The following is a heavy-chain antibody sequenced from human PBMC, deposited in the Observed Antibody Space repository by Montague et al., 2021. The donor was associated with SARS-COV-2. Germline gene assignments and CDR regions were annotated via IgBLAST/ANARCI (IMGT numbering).Heavy chain of an antibody. CDR3: ARGGTYHYGMDV. CDR2: IYYTGNT. V-gene: IGHV4-4*02. D-gene: IGHD3-16*01. CDR1: DGSISSPNW. Sequence: SETLSLTYAVSDGSISSPNWWSWVRQPPGKGLEWIGEIYYTGNTNYNPPLKSRVTIFIDKSKNHFSLLLSSVTAADTAVYYCARGGTYHYGMDVWGQGTTVAVSS. J-gene: IGHJ6*02.